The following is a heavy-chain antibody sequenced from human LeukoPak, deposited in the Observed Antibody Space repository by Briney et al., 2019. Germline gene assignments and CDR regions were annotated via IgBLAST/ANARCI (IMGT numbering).Heavy chain of an antibody. CDR2: IYYSGST. J-gene: IGHJ4*02. CDR3: ARGTGGDNY. Sequence: SETLSLTCTVSGGSISSGSYYWSWIRQPAGKGLEWIGYIYYSGSTNYNPSLKSRVTISVDTSKNQFSLKLSSVTAADTAVYYCARGTGGDNYWGQGTLVTVSS. V-gene: IGHV4-61*10. D-gene: IGHD3-16*01. CDR1: GGSISSGSYY.